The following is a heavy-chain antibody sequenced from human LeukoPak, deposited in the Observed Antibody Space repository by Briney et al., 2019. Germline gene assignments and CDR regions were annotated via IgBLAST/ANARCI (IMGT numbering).Heavy chain of an antibody. CDR3: AKGPYIVVVTAIDFDY. V-gene: IGHV3-11*04. CDR2: ISSSGSTI. D-gene: IGHD2-21*02. J-gene: IGHJ4*02. Sequence: KPGGSLRLSCAASGFTFSDYYMSWIRQAPGKGLEWVSYISSSGSTIYYADSVKGRFTISRDNSKNTLYLQMNSLRAEDTAVYYCAKGPYIVVVTAIDFDYWGQGTLVTVSS. CDR1: GFTFSDYY.